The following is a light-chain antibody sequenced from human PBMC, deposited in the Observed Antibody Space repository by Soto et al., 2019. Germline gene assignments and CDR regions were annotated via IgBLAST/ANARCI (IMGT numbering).Light chain of an antibody. CDR1: QTISSW. J-gene: IGKJ1*01. CDR3: QHYNSYSEA. V-gene: IGKV1-5*03. CDR2: KAS. Sequence: DIQMTQSPSTLSGSVGDRVTITCRASQTISSWLAWYQQKPGKAPKLLIYKASTLKNGVPSRFSGSGSGTEFTLTISSLQPDDFATDYCQHYNSYSEAFGQGTKVDIK.